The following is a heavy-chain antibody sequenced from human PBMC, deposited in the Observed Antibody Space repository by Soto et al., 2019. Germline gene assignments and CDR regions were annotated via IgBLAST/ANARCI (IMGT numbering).Heavy chain of an antibody. D-gene: IGHD3-22*01. Sequence: SETLSLTCTVSGDSISSYYWSWTRQPPGKGLEWIGYIHYSGSTKCNPSLKSRVTISVDTSKNQLSLKLSSVTAADTAVYYCARGIHDTTGYYTRIFDYWGQGTLVTVSS. CDR3: ARGIHDTTGYYTRIFDY. CDR2: IHYSGST. CDR1: GDSISSYY. J-gene: IGHJ4*02. V-gene: IGHV4-59*01.